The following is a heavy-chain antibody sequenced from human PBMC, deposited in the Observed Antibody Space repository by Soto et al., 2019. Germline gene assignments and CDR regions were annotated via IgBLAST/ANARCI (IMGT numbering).Heavy chain of an antibody. CDR3: ARGGLLPDY. D-gene: IGHD6-19*01. J-gene: IGHJ4*02. Sequence: QLQLQESGSGLVKPSQTLSLTCAVSGGSTSSGGYSWSWLRQPPGKGLEWIGYISHSGSTYYNPSLKSRVTISVDPSKHQFSLRLSSVTAADTAVYYCARGGLLPDYWGQGTLVTVSS. V-gene: IGHV4-30-2*01. CDR2: ISHSGST. CDR1: GGSTSSGGYS.